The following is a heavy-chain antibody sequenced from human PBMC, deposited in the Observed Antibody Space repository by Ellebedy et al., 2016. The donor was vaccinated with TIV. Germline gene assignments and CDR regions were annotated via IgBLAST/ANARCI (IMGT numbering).Heavy chain of an antibody. Sequence: ASVKVSCXASGYTFTTYGITWVRQAPGQGLEWMGWISTFSGNTNYAQKFQGRVTMTTDTSTSTAYMEMRSLRSDDTAVYYCARVMTGNSPYDWGQGTLVTVSS. CDR2: ISTFSGNT. CDR3: ARVMTGNSPYD. J-gene: IGHJ4*02. D-gene: IGHD4-23*01. CDR1: GYTFTTYG. V-gene: IGHV1-18*01.